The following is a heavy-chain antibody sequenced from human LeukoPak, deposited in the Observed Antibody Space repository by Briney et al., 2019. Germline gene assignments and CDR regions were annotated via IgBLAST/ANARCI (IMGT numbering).Heavy chain of an antibody. CDR1: GGSINSYY. CDR2: IYYSGST. Sequence: SETLSLTCTVSGGSINSYYWSWIRQPPGKGLDWIGYIYYSGSTNYNPSLKSRVTISVDTSNNKFSLKLTSLTAADTAVYYCVRHLSAGRPAFDIWGQGTMATVSS. V-gene: IGHV4-59*08. J-gene: IGHJ3*02. D-gene: IGHD2-15*01. CDR3: VRHLSAGRPAFDI.